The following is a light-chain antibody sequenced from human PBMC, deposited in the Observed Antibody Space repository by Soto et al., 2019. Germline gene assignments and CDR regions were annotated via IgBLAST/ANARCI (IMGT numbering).Light chain of an antibody. CDR2: AAS. J-gene: IGKJ1*01. Sequence: DIQLTQSPSVLSASVGDRVTITCRASQGINSYLDWYQQKPGKVPKLLIYAASTLHSGVPSRFSGSGSGTEFTLTISSLQPEDFATSYCQQLNSYPRTFGQGTKVEIK. CDR3: QQLNSYPRT. CDR1: QGINSY. V-gene: IGKV1-9*01.